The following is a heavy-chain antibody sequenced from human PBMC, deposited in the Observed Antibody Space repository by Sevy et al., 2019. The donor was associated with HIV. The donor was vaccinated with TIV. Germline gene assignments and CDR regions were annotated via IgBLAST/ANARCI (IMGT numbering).Heavy chain of an antibody. CDR2: ITSSSNTI. D-gene: IGHD3-10*01. Sequence: GGSLRLSCAASGLRFRDYRMNWVRQAPGKGLEWVSDITSSSNTINYADSVKGRFTISRDNGRNSLYLQINSLRHEDTAVYYCARDRGRGEVALDLWGQGTLVTVSS. J-gene: IGHJ5*02. CDR3: ARDRGRGEVALDL. V-gene: IGHV3-48*02. CDR1: GLRFRDYR.